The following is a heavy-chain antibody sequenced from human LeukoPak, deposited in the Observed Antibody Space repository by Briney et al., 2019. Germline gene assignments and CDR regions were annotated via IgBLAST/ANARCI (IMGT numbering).Heavy chain of an antibody. Sequence: SETLSLTCTVSGGSISSYYWSWIRQPPGKGLEWIGFIYYSGSTNYNPSLKSRVTISLDTSKKQFSVKLRSVTAADTAVYYCARVSGYDWESFYDYWGQGTLVTVSS. D-gene: IGHD5-12*01. V-gene: IGHV4-59*01. CDR2: IYYSGST. CDR3: ARVSGYDWESFYDY. J-gene: IGHJ4*02. CDR1: GGSISSYY.